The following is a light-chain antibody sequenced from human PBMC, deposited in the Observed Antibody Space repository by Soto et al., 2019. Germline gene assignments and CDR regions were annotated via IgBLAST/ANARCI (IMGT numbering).Light chain of an antibody. Sequence: QPVLTQPPSVSGAPGQRVTISCTGSSSNIGAGFDVHWYQQVPGTAPKLLTYGNNDRPSGVPDRFSGSKSGTSASLAITGLQAEDEADYYCQSYDSSLSVYVFGPGTKLTVL. CDR2: GNN. CDR3: QSYDSSLSVYV. J-gene: IGLJ1*01. CDR1: SSNIGAGFD. V-gene: IGLV1-40*01.